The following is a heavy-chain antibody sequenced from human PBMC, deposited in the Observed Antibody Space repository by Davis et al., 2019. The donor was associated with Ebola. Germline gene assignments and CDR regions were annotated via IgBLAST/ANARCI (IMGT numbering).Heavy chain of an antibody. V-gene: IGHV1-46*01. CDR1: GYTFTSYY. J-gene: IGHJ4*02. D-gene: IGHD4-17*01. CDR3: ARIWLTTGYVGYFDH. Sequence: ASVKVSCKASGYTFTSYYMHWVRQAPGQGLEWMGIINPSGGSTSYAQKFQGRVTMTTDTSTSTAYLNLGNLRSGDTAVYYCARIWLTTGYVGYFDHWGQGTLVIVSS. CDR2: INPSGGST.